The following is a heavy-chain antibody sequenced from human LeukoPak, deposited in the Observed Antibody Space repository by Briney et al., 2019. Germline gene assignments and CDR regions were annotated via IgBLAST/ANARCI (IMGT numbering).Heavy chain of an antibody. CDR3: ARDFGVETYYYDSSGYFDAFDI. J-gene: IGHJ3*02. D-gene: IGHD3-22*01. Sequence: GGSLRLSCAASGFTFSSYSMNWVRQAPGKGLEWVSSISSSSSYIYYADSVKGRFTISRDNAKNSLYLQMNSLRAEDTAVYYCARDFGVETYYYDSSGYFDAFDIWGLGTMVTVSS. V-gene: IGHV3-21*01. CDR1: GFTFSSYS. CDR2: ISSSSSYI.